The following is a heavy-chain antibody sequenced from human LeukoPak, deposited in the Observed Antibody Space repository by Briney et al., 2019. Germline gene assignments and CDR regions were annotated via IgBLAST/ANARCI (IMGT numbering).Heavy chain of an antibody. CDR2: IYYSGST. J-gene: IGHJ4*02. Sequence: PSETLSLTCTVSGGSISSYYWSWIRQPPGKGLEWIGYIYYSGSTNYNPSLKSRVTISVDTSKNQFSLKLSSVTAADTAVYYCARKAWYYYDSSGYSGYYFDYWGQGTLVTVSS. CDR3: ARKAWYYYDSSGYSGYYFDY. CDR1: GGSISSYY. V-gene: IGHV4-59*01. D-gene: IGHD3-22*01.